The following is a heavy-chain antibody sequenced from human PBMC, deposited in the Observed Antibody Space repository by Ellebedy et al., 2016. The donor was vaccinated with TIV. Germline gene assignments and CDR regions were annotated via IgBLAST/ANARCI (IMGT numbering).Heavy chain of an antibody. J-gene: IGHJ3*02. Sequence: GESLKISCKGSGHIFSSHWNTWVRQMPGKGLEWMGRIDPGDSYTTYSPSFQGHVTISIDKSISTAYLQWSSLKASDSALDYCARGLVRGGTSSFGAFDIWGQGTTVTVSS. CDR1: GHIFSSHW. CDR2: IDPGDSYT. CDR3: ARGLVRGGTSSFGAFDI. D-gene: IGHD3-10*01. V-gene: IGHV5-10-1*01.